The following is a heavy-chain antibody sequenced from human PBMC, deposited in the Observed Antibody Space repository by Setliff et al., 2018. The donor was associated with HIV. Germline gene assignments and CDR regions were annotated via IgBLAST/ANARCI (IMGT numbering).Heavy chain of an antibody. D-gene: IGHD1-1*01. CDR3: ASHRRVGTTVLFSY. V-gene: IGHV1-24*01. CDR1: GYTLTDLS. CDR2: FDPEHDKT. J-gene: IGHJ4*02. Sequence: ASVKVSCKVSGYTLTDLSIHWVRQAPGKGLEWMGGFDPEHDKTIYAQKFQGRVTMTEDTSTDTAYMQLNSLRSEDTAVYFCASHRRVGTTVLFSYWGQGTLDTAPQ.